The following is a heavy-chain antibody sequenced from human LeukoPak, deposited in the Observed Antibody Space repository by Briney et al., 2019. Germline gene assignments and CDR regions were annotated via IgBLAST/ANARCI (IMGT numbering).Heavy chain of an antibody. Sequence: GSLRLSCAVSGFSLSAYGVHWVRQAPGKGLEWVAVIWYDGSSKDYADSVKGRFTLSRDNSKNTLYLQMNSLTVEDTAVYYCARSQSSSLIDYWGQGTLVTVSS. D-gene: IGHD6-13*01. CDR1: GFSLSAYG. J-gene: IGHJ4*02. V-gene: IGHV3-33*01. CDR3: ARSQSSSLIDY. CDR2: IWYDGSSK.